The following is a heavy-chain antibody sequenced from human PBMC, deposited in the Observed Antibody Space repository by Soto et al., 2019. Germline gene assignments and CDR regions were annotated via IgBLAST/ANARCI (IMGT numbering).Heavy chain of an antibody. V-gene: IGHV4-61*08. J-gene: IGHJ5*02. Sequence: SETLSLTCTVSGGSDRSGDCYWSWIRQPPGKGLEWIGNIYYSGTIDYSPSLKSRVTISVDASKNQFSLKLSSVTAADTAVYYCARHLAVSGTFNWFDPWGQGTLVTVSS. CDR3: ARHLAVSGTFNWFDP. CDR1: GGSDRSGDCY. D-gene: IGHD6-13*01. CDR2: IYYSGTI.